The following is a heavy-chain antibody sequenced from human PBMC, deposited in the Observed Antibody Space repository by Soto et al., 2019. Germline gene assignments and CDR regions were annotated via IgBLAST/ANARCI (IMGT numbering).Heavy chain of an antibody. CDR2: IYYSGST. CDR3: ARDLRITIFGGPIRNYYYYGMDV. D-gene: IGHD3-3*01. Sequence: SETLSLTCTVSGGSISSGDYYWSCIRQPPGKGLEWIGYIYYSGSTYYNPSLESRVTISVDTSKNQFSLKLSSVTAADTAVYYCARDLRITIFGGPIRNYYYYGMDVWGQGTTVTVSS. CDR1: GGSISSGDYY. V-gene: IGHV4-30-4*01. J-gene: IGHJ6*02.